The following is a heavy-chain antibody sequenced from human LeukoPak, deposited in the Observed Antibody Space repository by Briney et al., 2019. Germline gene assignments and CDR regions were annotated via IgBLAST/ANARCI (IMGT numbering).Heavy chain of an antibody. V-gene: IGHV4-34*01. CDR2: INHSGST. D-gene: IGHD6-19*01. CDR3: ARVAPPLIAVAGRAEDY. J-gene: IGHJ4*02. Sequence: PSETLSLTCAVYGGSSSGYYWSWIRQPPGKGLEWTGEINHSGSTNYNPSLKCRVTISVDTSKNQFSLKLSSVTAADTAVYYCARVAPPLIAVAGRAEDYWGQGTLVTVSS. CDR1: GGSSSGYY.